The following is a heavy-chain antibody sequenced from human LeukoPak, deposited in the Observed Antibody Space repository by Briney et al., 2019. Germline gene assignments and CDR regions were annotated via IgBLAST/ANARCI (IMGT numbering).Heavy chain of an antibody. D-gene: IGHD2-15*01. CDR1: GYSFTSYW. CDR3: ARPRDGYCSGGSCFYAFDI. Sequence: GESLKISCKGSGYSFTSYWIGWVRQMPGKGLEWMGIIYPGDSDTRYSPSFQGQVTISADKSISTAYLQWSSLKASDTAMYYCARPRDGYCSGGSCFYAFDIWGQGTMVTVSS. J-gene: IGHJ3*02. V-gene: IGHV5-51*01. CDR2: IYPGDSDT.